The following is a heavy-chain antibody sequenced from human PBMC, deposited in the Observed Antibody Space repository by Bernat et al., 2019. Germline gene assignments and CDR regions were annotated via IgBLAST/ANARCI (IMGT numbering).Heavy chain of an antibody. CDR2: IYYSGNT. Sequence: HVQLQQSGPGLVKPSETLSLSCNVYGASIRHYYWSWVRQPPGKGLEWIGYIYYSGNTENNPSLRSRVTISVDTSKDQFSLKLKSVTAADTAIYYCAGRRDGHNYHGHYYALDVWGQGTTVTVSS. CDR1: GASIRHYY. V-gene: IGHV4-59*01. J-gene: IGHJ6*02. CDR3: AGRRDGHNYHGHYYALDV. D-gene: IGHD3-10*01.